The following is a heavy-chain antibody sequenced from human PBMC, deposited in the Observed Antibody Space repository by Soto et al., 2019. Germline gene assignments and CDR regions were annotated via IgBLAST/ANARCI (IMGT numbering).Heavy chain of an antibody. CDR3: ARHDRYCSSTNCYFVWFDP. D-gene: IGHD2-2*01. Sequence: PSETLSLTCTVSGGSISNYYWSWIRQPPGKGLEWIGYISYSGSTNYNPSLKSRLTISVDTSKNQFSLNLSSVTATDTAVYYCARHDRYCSSTNCYFVWFDPWGQGTLVTVSS. CDR1: GGSISNYY. J-gene: IGHJ5*02. V-gene: IGHV4-59*08. CDR2: ISYSGST.